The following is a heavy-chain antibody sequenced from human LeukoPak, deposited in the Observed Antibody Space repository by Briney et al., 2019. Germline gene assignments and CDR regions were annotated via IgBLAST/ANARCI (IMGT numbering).Heavy chain of an antibody. J-gene: IGHJ4*02. CDR3: ATYGIYCSSTSCPYYFDY. CDR2: FDPEDGET. D-gene: IGHD2-2*01. V-gene: IGHV1-24*01. CDR1: GYTLTELS. Sequence: ASVKVSCKVSGYTLTELSMHWVRQAPGKGLEWMGGFDPEDGETIYAQKFQGRVTMTEDTSTDTAYMELSSLRSEDTAVYYCATYGIYCSSTSCPYYFDYWGQGTLVTVSS.